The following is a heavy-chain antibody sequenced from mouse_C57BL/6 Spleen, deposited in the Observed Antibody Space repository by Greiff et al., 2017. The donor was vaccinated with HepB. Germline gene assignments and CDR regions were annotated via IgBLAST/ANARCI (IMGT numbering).Heavy chain of an antibody. CDR2: INPNNGGT. J-gene: IGHJ2*01. CDR1: GYTFTDYY. V-gene: IGHV1-26*01. CDR3: ARWGDYGPFDY. D-gene: IGHD2-4*01. Sequence: EVQLQQSGPELVKPGASVKISCKASGYTFTDYYMNWVKQSHGKSLEWIGDINPNNGGTSYNQKFKGKATLTVDTSSSTAYMELRSLTSEDSAVYYCARWGDYGPFDYWGQGTTLTVSS.